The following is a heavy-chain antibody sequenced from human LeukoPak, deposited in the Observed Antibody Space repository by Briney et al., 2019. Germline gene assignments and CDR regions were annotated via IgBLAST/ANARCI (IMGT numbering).Heavy chain of an antibody. CDR2: FDPEDGET. D-gene: IGHD2-2*01. J-gene: IGHJ4*02. CDR1: GYTLTELS. Sequence: ASVKVSCKVSGYTLTELSMHWVRQAPGKGLEWMEGFDPEDGETIYAQKFQGRVTMTEDTSTDTAYMELSSLRSEDTAVYYCATDSPTNQLGGYWGQGTLVTVSS. CDR3: ATDSPTNQLGGY. V-gene: IGHV1-24*01.